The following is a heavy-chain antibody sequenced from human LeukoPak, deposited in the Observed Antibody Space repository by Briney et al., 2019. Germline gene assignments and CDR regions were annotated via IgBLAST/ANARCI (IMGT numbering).Heavy chain of an antibody. Sequence: SETLSLTCTVSGGSISGSSYHWGWIRQPPGKGLEWIGSINYRGHTYYNPSLESRVTISVDTSKNQLSLTVSSVTAADTALYYCAPTYSYTGGGYEYWGQGTLVTVFS. D-gene: IGHD5-18*01. V-gene: IGHV4-39*01. CDR1: GGSISGSSYH. CDR3: APTYSYTGGGYEY. CDR2: INYRGHT. J-gene: IGHJ4*02.